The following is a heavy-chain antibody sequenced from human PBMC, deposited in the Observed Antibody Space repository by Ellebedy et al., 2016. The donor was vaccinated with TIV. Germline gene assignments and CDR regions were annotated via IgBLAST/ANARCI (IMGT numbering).Heavy chain of an antibody. V-gene: IGHV4-39*07. CDR1: GGSFSSSSSY. CDR3: ARAVRSSGYYRIDY. D-gene: IGHD3-22*01. J-gene: IGHJ4*02. Sequence: MPSETLSLTCTVSGGSFSSSSSYWGWIRQSPGKGLEWIGSVYYSGSALNNPSLKSRVTASVDPSKNQFSLKLSSVTAADTAVYYCARAVRSSGYYRIDYWGQGTLVTVSS. CDR2: VYYSGSA.